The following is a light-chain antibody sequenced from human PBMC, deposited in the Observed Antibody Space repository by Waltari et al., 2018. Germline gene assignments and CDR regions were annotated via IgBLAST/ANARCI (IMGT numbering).Light chain of an antibody. CDR1: SSDVGGYDW. J-gene: IGLJ2*01. CDR3: CSYAGRYKLI. V-gene: IGLV2-11*01. Sequence: QSVLTQPRSVSGSPGQSVTISCTGPSSDVGGYDWVTWYQHYPGKAPKLILYDVTKRPSGVPDRVSGSKSGNTASLTISGLQADDEADYYCCSYAGRYKLIFGGGSTLTVL. CDR2: DVT.